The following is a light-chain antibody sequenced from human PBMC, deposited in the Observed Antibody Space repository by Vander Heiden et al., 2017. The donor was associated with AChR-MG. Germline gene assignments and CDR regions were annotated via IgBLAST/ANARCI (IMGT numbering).Light chain of an antibody. Sequence: DIQMTQSPASLSASVGDRVTIICQASQDITNYLNWYQHRPGKAPRLLIYDSSNLQTGVPSRFSGSGSGTHFTFTITSLQPEDSAIYYCQQYDDLPFTFGPGAKVDVK. CDR2: DSS. CDR3: QQYDDLPFT. J-gene: IGKJ3*01. CDR1: QDITNY. V-gene: IGKV1-33*01.